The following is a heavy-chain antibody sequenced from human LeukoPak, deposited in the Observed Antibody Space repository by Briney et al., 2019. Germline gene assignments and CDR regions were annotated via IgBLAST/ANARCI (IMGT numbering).Heavy chain of an antibody. Sequence: PGGSLRLSCAASGFTFSSYSMNWVRQAPGKGLEWVSYISSSSSTIYYADSVKGRFTISRDNAKNSLYLQMNSLRAEDTAVYYCARDPTGKHRPFSPGDYWGQGTLVTVSS. CDR1: GFTFSSYS. V-gene: IGHV3-48*04. CDR3: ARDPTGKHRPFSPGDY. D-gene: IGHD3-10*01. J-gene: IGHJ4*02. CDR2: ISSSSSTI.